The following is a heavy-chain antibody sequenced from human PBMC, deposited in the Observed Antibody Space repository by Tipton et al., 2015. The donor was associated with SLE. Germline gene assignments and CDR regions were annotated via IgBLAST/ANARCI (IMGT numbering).Heavy chain of an antibody. V-gene: IGHV4-59*01. CDR1: GGSISSYY. CDR2: IYYSGST. J-gene: IGHJ4*02. D-gene: IGHD1-26*01. CDR3: ASLVGATDY. Sequence: TLSLTCTVSGGSISSYYWSWIRQPPGKGLEWIGYIYYSGSTNYNPSLKSRVTISVDTSKNQFSLKLSSVTAADTAVYYCASLVGATDYWGQGTLVTVSS.